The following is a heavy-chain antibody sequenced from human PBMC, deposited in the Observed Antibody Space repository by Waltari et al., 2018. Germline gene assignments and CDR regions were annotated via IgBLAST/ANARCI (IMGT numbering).Heavy chain of an antibody. CDR1: GFTVNSNY. CDR3: TSHPAAVRTTVTYNDY. Sequence: EVQLVESGGDLIQPGGSLRLSCAASGFTVNSNYINWVRQSPGKGLEWVSVVYVTGNTDYADSVKGRFTTSRDNSKNTVYLQMNSLKTEDTAVYYCTSHPAAVRTTVTYNDYWGQGTLVTVSS. D-gene: IGHD4-17*01. J-gene: IGHJ4*02. V-gene: IGHV3-53*03. CDR2: VYVTGNT.